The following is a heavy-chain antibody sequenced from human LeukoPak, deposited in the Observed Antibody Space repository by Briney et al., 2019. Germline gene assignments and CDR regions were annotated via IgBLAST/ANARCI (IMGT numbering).Heavy chain of an antibody. CDR2: MHYTGAT. CDR1: GGSLSGYY. D-gene: IGHD4-23*01. Sequence: PSETLSLTCAVYGGSLSGYYWSWFRQPPGKGLEWIGEMHYTGATNYSPSLKGRVTISAGTSKNQFSLKVNSVTAADTAVYYCARGVTLYYYFDLWGRGTLVTVSS. V-gene: IGHV4-34*01. J-gene: IGHJ2*01. CDR3: ARGVTLYYYFDL.